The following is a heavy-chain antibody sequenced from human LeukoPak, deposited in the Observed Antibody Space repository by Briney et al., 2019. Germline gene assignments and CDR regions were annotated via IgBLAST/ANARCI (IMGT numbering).Heavy chain of an antibody. CDR2: ISAYNGNT. V-gene: IGHV1-18*01. CDR3: ARVPWIQLWLLSADYYYGMDV. CDR1: GYTFTSYG. D-gene: IGHD5-18*01. J-gene: IGHJ6*02. Sequence: ASVTVSCTASGYTFTSYGISWVRQAPGQGLEWMGWISAYNGNTNYAQKLQGRVTMTTDTSTSTAYMELRSLRSDDTAVYYCARVPWIQLWLLSADYYYGMDVWGQGTTVTVSS.